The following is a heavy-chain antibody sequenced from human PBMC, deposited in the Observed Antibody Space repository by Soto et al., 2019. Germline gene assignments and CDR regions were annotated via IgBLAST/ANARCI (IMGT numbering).Heavy chain of an antibody. D-gene: IGHD2-15*01. Sequence: PSETLALTSAVSNYSISSGYYGGWIRQPPEKGLEYIGSIFHTGSTYYNPSLKSRVIISVDTSKNQSSLRLNSVTAADTAVYFCARVEAAKFFAHWGQGTLVTVSS. J-gene: IGHJ4*02. V-gene: IGHV4-38-2*01. CDR2: IFHTGST. CDR3: ARVEAAKFFAH. CDR1: NYSISSGYY.